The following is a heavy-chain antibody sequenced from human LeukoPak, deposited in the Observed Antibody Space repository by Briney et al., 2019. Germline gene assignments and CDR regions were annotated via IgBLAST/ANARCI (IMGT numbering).Heavy chain of an antibody. Sequence: GASVTVSCKASGYTFTSYDIHWVRQAPGQGLEWMGLINPSGGSTSYAQKFQGRVTMTRDTSTSTVYMELSSLRSEDTAVYYCARDRQIAVAGTIPRFDSWGQGTLVTVSS. CDR1: GYTFTSYD. CDR3: ARDRQIAVAGTIPRFDS. D-gene: IGHD6-19*01. V-gene: IGHV1-46*01. J-gene: IGHJ4*02. CDR2: INPSGGST.